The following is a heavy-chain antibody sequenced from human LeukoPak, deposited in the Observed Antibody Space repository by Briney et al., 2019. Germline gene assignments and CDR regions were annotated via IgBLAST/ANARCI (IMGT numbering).Heavy chain of an antibody. CDR3: AREGVQTTVDAFDI. D-gene: IGHD4-17*01. Sequence: GVSLRLSCAASGFTLKIYPMHWVRQAPGKGLEWLSVISHDGSDKNNADSVKGRFIISRDNSKNTVNLQLNSLRPEDTAMYYRAREGVQTTVDAFDIWGLGTMVIVSS. CDR1: GFTLKIYP. CDR2: ISHDGSDK. J-gene: IGHJ3*02. V-gene: IGHV3-30*04.